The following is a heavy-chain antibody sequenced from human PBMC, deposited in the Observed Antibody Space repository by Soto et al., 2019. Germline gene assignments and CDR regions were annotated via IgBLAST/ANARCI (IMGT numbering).Heavy chain of an antibody. CDR3: ARMFHYYDGGYFDF. J-gene: IGHJ4*02. CDR1: GGSFSGSY. CDR2: IYSSGGT. D-gene: IGHD3-22*01. Sequence: PSETLSLTCTVSGGSFSGSYWSWIRQSPGKGLEWIGYIYSSGGTNYNPSLKSQVTISVDSSRNQFSLNLKSVTAADTALYYCARMFHYYDGGYFDFWGQGSLVTVSS. V-gene: IGHV4-59*01.